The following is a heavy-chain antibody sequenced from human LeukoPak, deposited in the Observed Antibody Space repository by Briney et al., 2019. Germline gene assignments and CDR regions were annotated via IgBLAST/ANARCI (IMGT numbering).Heavy chain of an antibody. V-gene: IGHV4-34*01. CDR1: GGSFSGYY. CDR2: INHSGST. CDR3: ARGGSGSYYYYYYMDV. D-gene: IGHD1-26*01. Sequence: SETLSLTCAVYGGSFSGYYWSWIRQPPGKGLEWIGEINHSGSTNYNPSLKSRVTISVDTSKNQSSLKLSSVTAADTAVYYCARGGSGSYYYYYYMDVWGKGTTVTVSS. J-gene: IGHJ6*03.